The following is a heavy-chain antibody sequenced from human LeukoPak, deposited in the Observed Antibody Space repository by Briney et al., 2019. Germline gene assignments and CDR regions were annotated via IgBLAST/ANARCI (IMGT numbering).Heavy chain of an antibody. Sequence: ASVKVSCKASGYTFTSYGINWVRQAPGQGLEWMGWISAYNGNTKYVQKLQGRVTMTTDTSTSTAYMELRSLRSDDTAVYYCARRYCSGGSCNFDYWGQGTLVTVSS. CDR1: GYTFTSYG. D-gene: IGHD2-15*01. CDR2: ISAYNGNT. J-gene: IGHJ4*02. CDR3: ARRYCSGGSCNFDY. V-gene: IGHV1-18*01.